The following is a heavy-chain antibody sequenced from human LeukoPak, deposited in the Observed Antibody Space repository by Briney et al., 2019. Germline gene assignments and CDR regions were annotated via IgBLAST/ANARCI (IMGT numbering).Heavy chain of an antibody. CDR2: ISYDGSNK. CDR3: ARQTYDSSGYYYFDY. V-gene: IGHV3-30*03. D-gene: IGHD3-22*01. CDR1: GFTFSSYG. Sequence: GGSLRLSCAASGFTFSSYGMHWVRQAPGKGLEWVAVISYDGSNKYYADSVKGRFTISRDNSKNTLYLQMNSLRAEDTAVYYCARQTYDSSGYYYFDYWGQGTLVTVSS. J-gene: IGHJ4*02.